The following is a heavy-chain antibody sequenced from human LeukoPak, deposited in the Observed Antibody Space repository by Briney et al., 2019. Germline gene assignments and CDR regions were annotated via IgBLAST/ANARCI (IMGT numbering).Heavy chain of an antibody. CDR3: AKDRDFYDRNSFSPDAFDM. CDR1: GFTFSSYW. D-gene: IGHD2/OR15-2a*01. CDR2: IKSDGSST. V-gene: IGHV3-74*01. J-gene: IGHJ3*02. Sequence: GGSLRLSCAASGFTFSSYWMHWVRQAPGKGLVWVTRIKSDGSSTNYADSVKGRFTISRDNAKNTLYLQMNSLRAEDTSVYYCAKDRDFYDRNSFSPDAFDMWGQGTMVIVSS.